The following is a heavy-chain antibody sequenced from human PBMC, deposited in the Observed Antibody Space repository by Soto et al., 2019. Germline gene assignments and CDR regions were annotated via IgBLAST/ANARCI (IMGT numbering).Heavy chain of an antibody. V-gene: IGHV4-34*01. D-gene: IGHD2-2*01. CDR3: ARNIVVLSNYYYYMDV. CDR1: GGSFSGYY. J-gene: IGHJ6*03. CDR2: INHSGST. Sequence: SETLSLTCAVYGGSFSGYYWSWIRQPPGKGLEWIGEINHSGSTNYNPSLKNRVNISVDTSKNQFSLKLSSVPAADTVVYYCARNIVVLSNYYYYMDVWGKGTTVTVSS.